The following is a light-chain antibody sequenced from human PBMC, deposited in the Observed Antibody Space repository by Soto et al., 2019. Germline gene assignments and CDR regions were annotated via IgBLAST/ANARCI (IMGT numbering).Light chain of an antibody. J-gene: IGKJ1*01. V-gene: IGKV3-15*01. CDR2: AAS. CDR3: QQYDNWLTGT. CDR1: QSVRSN. Sequence: EIVMTQFPATLSVSPGERATLSYRASQSVRSNLAWYQQKPGQAPRLLIFAASTRATGIPARFSGGGSGTEFTLTISSLQSEDFAVYYCQQYDNWLTGTFGQGTKVDIK.